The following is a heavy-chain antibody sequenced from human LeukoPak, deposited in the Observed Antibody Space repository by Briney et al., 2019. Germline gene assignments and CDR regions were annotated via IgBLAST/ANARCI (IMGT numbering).Heavy chain of an antibody. CDR3: ARYSGSFLFDY. V-gene: IGHV3-7*01. CDR1: GFTFSSYW. CDR2: IKRDGSET. J-gene: IGHJ4*02. D-gene: IGHD1-26*01. Sequence: GGSLRLSCAASGFTFSSYWMSWVRQPPGKGLEWVDNIKRDGSETYYVDSLKGRFTVSRDNAKNSLYLQMNSLRAEDTAVYYCARYSGSFLFDYWGQGALVTVSS.